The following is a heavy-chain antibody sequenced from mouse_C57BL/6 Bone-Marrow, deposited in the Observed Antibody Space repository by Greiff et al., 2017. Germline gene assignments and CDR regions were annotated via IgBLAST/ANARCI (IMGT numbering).Heavy chain of an antibody. CDR2: IYPGDGDT. V-gene: IGHV1-82*01. D-gene: IGHD3-3*01. J-gene: IGHJ1*03. CDR1: GYAFSSSW. CDR3: AREGFHWYFDV. Sequence: QVQLKESGPELVKPGASVKFSCKASGYAFSSSWMNWVKQRPGKGLEWIGRIYPGDGDTNYNGKFKGKATLTADKSSSTASMQLSSLTSEDSAVYFCAREGFHWYFDVWGTGTTVTVSS.